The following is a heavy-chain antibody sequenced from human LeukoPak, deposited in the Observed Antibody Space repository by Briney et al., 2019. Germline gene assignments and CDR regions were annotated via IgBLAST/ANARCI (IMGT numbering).Heavy chain of an antibody. Sequence: SVKVSCKASGGTFSSYAISWVRQAPGQGLEWMGGIIPIFGTANYAQKFQGRVTITAGKSTSTAYMELSSPRSQDTAVYYCARDEGAKIAFAIWGQGTMVTVSS. V-gene: IGHV1-69*06. D-gene: IGHD1-26*01. J-gene: IGHJ3*02. CDR1: GGTFSSYA. CDR3: ARDEGAKIAFAI. CDR2: IIPIFGTA.